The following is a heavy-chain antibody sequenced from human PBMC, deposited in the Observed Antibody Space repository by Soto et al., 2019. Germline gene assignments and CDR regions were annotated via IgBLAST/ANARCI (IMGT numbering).Heavy chain of an antibody. CDR1: GFTFSGYA. V-gene: IGHV3-30*04. Sequence: QVQLVESGGGVVQPGGSLRLSCAASGFTFSGYAMHWVRQPPGKGLEWVAVTSWDGNNKYYADSVKGRFTISRDNSKNTLCLQVNSLRAEDMAVYYCAKVVVPAAMVNYYYGMDVWGQGTTVTVSS. CDR2: TSWDGNNK. J-gene: IGHJ6*02. D-gene: IGHD2-2*01. CDR3: AKVVVPAAMVNYYYGMDV.